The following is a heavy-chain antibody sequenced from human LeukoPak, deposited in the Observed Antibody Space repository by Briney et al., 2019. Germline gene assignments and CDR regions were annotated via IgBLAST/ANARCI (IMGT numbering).Heavy chain of an antibody. CDR3: ARGRSIAARWYYYYMDV. D-gene: IGHD6-6*01. J-gene: IGHJ6*03. V-gene: IGHV4-59*12. CDR2: IYNSGST. Sequence: SETLSLTCTVSGGSISSYYWSWIRQPPGKGLEWIGYIYNSGSTNYNPSLKSRVTISVDTSKNQFSLKLSSVTAADTAVYYCARGRSIAARWYYYYMDVWGKGTTVTVSS. CDR1: GGSISSYY.